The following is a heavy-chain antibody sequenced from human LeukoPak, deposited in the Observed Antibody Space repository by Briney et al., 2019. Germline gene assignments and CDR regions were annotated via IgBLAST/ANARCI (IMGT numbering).Heavy chain of an antibody. D-gene: IGHD3-10*01. J-gene: IGHJ5*02. V-gene: IGHV1-18*01. CDR3: ARTRGSGSPNWFDP. CDR2: ISTYSGNT. CDR1: GYSFAGYG. Sequence: ASVKVSCKASGYSFAGYGISWVRQAPGQGLEWIGWISTYSGNTNYAQKLQGRVTMTTDTSTSTAYMELRSLRSDDTAVYYCARTRGSGSPNWFDPWGQGTLVTVSS.